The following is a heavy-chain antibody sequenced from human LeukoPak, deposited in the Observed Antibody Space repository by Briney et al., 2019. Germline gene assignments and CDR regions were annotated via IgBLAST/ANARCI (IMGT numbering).Heavy chain of an antibody. CDR2: IYYSGST. Sequence: SQTLSLTCTVSGGSISSSSYYWGWIRQPPGKGLEWIGSIYYSGSTYYNPSLKSRVTISVDTSKNQFSLELSSVTAADTAVYYCARLGAASNWFDPWGQGTLVTVSS. V-gene: IGHV4-39*01. D-gene: IGHD2-15*01. J-gene: IGHJ5*02. CDR3: ARLGAASNWFDP. CDR1: GGSISSSSYY.